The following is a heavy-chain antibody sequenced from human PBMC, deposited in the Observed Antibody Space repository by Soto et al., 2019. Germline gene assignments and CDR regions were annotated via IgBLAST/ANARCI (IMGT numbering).Heavy chain of an antibody. J-gene: IGHJ6*01. CDR2: MNPNSGNT. D-gene: IGHD6-13*01. CDR1: GYTFTSYD. Sequence: ASVKVACKASGYTFTSYDINWVRQATGQGLEWMGWMNPNSGNTGYAQKFQGRVTMTRNTSISTAYMELSSLRSEDTAVYYCASRGYSISWYYYYYYGMDFCGQGTTVTVSS. CDR3: ASRGYSISWYYYYYYGMDF. V-gene: IGHV1-8*01.